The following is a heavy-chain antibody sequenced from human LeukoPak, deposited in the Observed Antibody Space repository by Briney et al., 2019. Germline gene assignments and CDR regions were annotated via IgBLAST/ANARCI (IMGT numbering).Heavy chain of an antibody. Sequence: GASVKVSCKASGGTFSSYAISWVRQATGQGLEWMGWMNPNSGNTGYAQKFQGRVTMTRNTSISTAYMELSSLRSEDTAVYYCARGRVAAADPWGQGTLVTVSS. D-gene: IGHD6-13*01. J-gene: IGHJ5*02. V-gene: IGHV1-8*02. CDR1: GGTFSSYA. CDR3: ARGRVAAADP. CDR2: MNPNSGNT.